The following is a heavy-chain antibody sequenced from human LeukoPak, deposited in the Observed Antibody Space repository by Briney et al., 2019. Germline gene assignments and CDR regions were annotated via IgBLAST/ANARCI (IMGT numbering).Heavy chain of an antibody. CDR2: ISSSSSYI. Sequence: GGSLRLSCAASGFTVSSNYMNWVRQAPGKGLEWVSFISSSSSYIYYADSLKGRFTISRDNAKNSLYLQMNSLRAEDTAVYYCARVSAAGTRYYYYMDVWGTGSTVTVSS. CDR3: ARVSAAGTRYYYYMDV. D-gene: IGHD6-13*01. CDR1: GFTVSSNY. V-gene: IGHV3-21*01. J-gene: IGHJ6*03.